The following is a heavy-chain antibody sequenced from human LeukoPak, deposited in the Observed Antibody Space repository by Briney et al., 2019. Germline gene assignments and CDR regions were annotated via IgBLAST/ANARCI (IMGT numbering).Heavy chain of an antibody. D-gene: IGHD1-26*01. J-gene: IGHJ3*02. CDR3: ARPIVGATDDAFDI. V-gene: IGHV4-61*02. CDR2: IYTSGST. Sequence: SETLSLTCAVSGGSISSGGYSWSWIRQPPGKGLEWIGRIYTSGSTNYNPSLKSRVTISVDTSKNQFSLKLSSVTAADTAVYYCARPIVGATDDAFDIWGQGTMVTVSS. CDR1: GGSISSGGYS.